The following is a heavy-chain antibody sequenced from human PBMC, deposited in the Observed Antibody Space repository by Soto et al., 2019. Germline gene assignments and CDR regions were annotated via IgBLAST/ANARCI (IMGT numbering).Heavy chain of an antibody. J-gene: IGHJ6*02. Sequence: QVQLQESGPGLVKPSQTLSLTCTVSGGSISSGGYYWSWIRQHPGKGLEWIGYIYYSGSTYYNPSLKSRVTISVDTSKNQFSLKLSSVTAADTAVYYCARDRIDFWSGYPTSRYYYGMDVWGQGTTVTVSS. CDR2: IYYSGST. D-gene: IGHD3-3*01. V-gene: IGHV4-31*03. CDR1: GGSISSGGYY. CDR3: ARDRIDFWSGYPTSRYYYGMDV.